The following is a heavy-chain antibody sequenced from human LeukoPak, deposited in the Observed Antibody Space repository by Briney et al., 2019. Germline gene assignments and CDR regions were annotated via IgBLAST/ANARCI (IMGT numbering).Heavy chain of an antibody. CDR2: IKQDGSEK. Sequence: GGSLRLSCAASGFTFSSYWMSWARQAPGKGLEWVANIKQDGSEKCYVDSVKGRFTISRDNAKNSLYLQMNSLRAEDTAVYYCAAWEQLGWFDPWGQGTLVTVSS. J-gene: IGHJ5*02. D-gene: IGHD1-26*01. V-gene: IGHV3-7*01. CDR3: AAWEQLGWFDP. CDR1: GFTFSSYW.